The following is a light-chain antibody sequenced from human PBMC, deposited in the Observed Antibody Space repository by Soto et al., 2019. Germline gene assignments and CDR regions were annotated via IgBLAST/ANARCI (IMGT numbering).Light chain of an antibody. J-gene: IGKJ4*01. Sequence: EIVLTQSPGTLSLSPGERATLSCRASQSVSSSYLAWYQQKPGQAPRLLIYGASSRATGIPDRFSGSGSGTAFTLPISRLEPEDFAVYYCHQYDNSPLTFGGGTKVEIK. V-gene: IGKV3-20*01. CDR2: GAS. CDR3: HQYDNSPLT. CDR1: QSVSSSY.